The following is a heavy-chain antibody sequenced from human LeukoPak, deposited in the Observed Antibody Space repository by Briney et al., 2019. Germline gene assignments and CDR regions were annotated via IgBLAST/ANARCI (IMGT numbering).Heavy chain of an antibody. CDR2: IYYSGST. Sequence: SETLSLTCTVSGGSISSGGYYWSWIRQHPGKGLEWIGYIYYSGSTYYNPSLKSRVTISVDTSKNQFSLKLGSVTAADTAVYYCARGEGENGYFDLWGRGTLVTVSS. CDR1: GGSISSGGYY. V-gene: IGHV4-31*03. CDR3: ARGEGENGYFDL. J-gene: IGHJ2*01. D-gene: IGHD3-10*01.